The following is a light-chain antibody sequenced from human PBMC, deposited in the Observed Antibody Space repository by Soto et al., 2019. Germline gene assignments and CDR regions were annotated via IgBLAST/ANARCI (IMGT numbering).Light chain of an antibody. CDR2: DVS. CDR3: SSYTSSSTLVV. J-gene: IGLJ2*01. CDR1: SSDVGGYNY. Sequence: QSALTQPASVSGSPGQSITISCTGTSSDVGGYNYVPWYQQHPGKAPKLMIYDVSNRPSGVSNRLSGSKSGNTASLTISGLQAEEEADYYCSSYTSSSTLVVFGGGTKLTVL. V-gene: IGLV2-14*01.